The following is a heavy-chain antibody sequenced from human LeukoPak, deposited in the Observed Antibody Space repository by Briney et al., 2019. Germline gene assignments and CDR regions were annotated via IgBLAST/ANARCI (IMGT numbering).Heavy chain of an antibody. CDR3: ARAIGCSSTSCPYTYYYYGMDV. Sequence: ASVKVSCKASGYTFTGYYMHWVRQAPGQGLEWMGIINPSGGSTSYAQKFQGRVTMTRDTSTSTVYMELSSLRSEDTAVYYCARAIGCSSTSCPYTYYYYGMDVWGKGTTVTVSS. D-gene: IGHD2-2*01. CDR1: GYTFTGYY. CDR2: INPSGGST. J-gene: IGHJ6*04. V-gene: IGHV1-46*01.